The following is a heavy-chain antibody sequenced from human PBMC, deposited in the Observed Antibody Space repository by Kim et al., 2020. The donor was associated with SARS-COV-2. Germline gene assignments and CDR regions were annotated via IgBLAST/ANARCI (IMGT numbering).Heavy chain of an antibody. CDR3: ARRGSSWYSQIDY. J-gene: IGHJ4*02. CDR2: ISSSSSHT. CDR1: GFTFSDHY. V-gene: IGHV3-11*03. Sequence: GGSLRLSCAASGFTFSDHYMSWIRQAPGKGLEWVSYISSSSSHTNYADSVKGRFTISRDNAENSLYLQMNGLRVEDTDVYYCARRGSSWYSQIDYWGQG. D-gene: IGHD6-13*01.